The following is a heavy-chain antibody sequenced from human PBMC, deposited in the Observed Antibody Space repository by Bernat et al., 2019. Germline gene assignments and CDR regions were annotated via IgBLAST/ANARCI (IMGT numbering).Heavy chain of an antibody. D-gene: IGHD3-22*01. CDR2: IRSKAKSYAG. CDR1: GFTFSGAA. Sequence: EVQLVESGGGLVQPGGSLKLSCAVSGFTFSGAAIHWVRQASGKGLEWVGRIRSKAKSYAGAYAASVKGGFINSRDDSKNTAYLQMDILQSGDTAVYYCVRGRTDDSRGYFDYWDRGSLVTVSS. J-gene: IGHJ4*02. CDR3: VRGRTDDSRGYFDY. V-gene: IGHV3-73*01.